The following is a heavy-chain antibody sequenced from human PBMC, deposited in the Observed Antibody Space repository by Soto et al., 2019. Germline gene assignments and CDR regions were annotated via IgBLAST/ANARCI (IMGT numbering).Heavy chain of an antibody. Sequence: QVQLVESGGGVVRPGRSLRLSCAASGFTFSNYGMHWVRQAPGKGLEWVAIIWYDGSNDYYVDSVKGRFTISRDNSKNTLSLQMNSLRAEDTAVYYCARDRWEFQLFYYGLDVWGQGTTVTVSS. CDR2: IWYDGSND. CDR3: ARDRWEFQLFYYGLDV. CDR1: GFTFSNYG. V-gene: IGHV3-33*01. J-gene: IGHJ6*02. D-gene: IGHD1-26*01.